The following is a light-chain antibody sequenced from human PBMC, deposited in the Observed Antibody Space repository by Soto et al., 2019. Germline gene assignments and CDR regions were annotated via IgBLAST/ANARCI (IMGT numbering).Light chain of an antibody. V-gene: IGKV1-5*03. CDR3: QQYNTYPWT. Sequence: DIQMTQSPSTLSASVGDRVTITCRASQSISSWLAWYQQKPGKALKFLIYKASSLESGVPSRFSGSGSGTEFTLTISSLQPDDFATYYCQQYNTYPWTFGQGTKVEIK. J-gene: IGKJ1*01. CDR2: KAS. CDR1: QSISSW.